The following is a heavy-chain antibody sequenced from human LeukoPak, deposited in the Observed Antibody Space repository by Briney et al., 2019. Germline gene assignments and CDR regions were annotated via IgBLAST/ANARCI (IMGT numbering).Heavy chain of an antibody. CDR3: GNHFPHFDY. CDR1: GFTFGSYG. J-gene: IGHJ4*02. CDR2: ISYDGSDK. Sequence: GRSLRLSCAASGFTFGSYGMHWVRQAPGKGLEWVVVISYDGSDKYYADSVKGRFTISRDNSKNTLYLQMNSLRAEDTAVYYCGNHFPHFDYWGQGTLVTVSS. D-gene: IGHD3-3*02. V-gene: IGHV3-30*18.